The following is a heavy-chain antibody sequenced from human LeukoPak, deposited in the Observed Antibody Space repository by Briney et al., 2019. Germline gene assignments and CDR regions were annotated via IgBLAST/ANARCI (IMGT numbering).Heavy chain of an antibody. CDR2: IYYSGST. Sequence: SGTLSLTCTVSGGSISSSSYYWGWLRQPPGKGLEWIGSIYYSGSTYYNPSLKSRVTISVDTSKKQFSLKLSSVTAADTAVYYCARVGLAAAGRVFDYWGQGTLVTVSS. CDR1: GGSISSSSYY. CDR3: ARVGLAAAGRVFDY. V-gene: IGHV4-39*01. J-gene: IGHJ4*02. D-gene: IGHD6-13*01.